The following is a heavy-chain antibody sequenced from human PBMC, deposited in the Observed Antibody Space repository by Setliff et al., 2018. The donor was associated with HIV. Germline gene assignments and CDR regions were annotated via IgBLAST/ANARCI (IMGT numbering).Heavy chain of an antibody. CDR2: ITGSGSTT. CDR3: AKSDYNYNNLAGPNYFDF. Sequence: GESLTISCAASGFTYRTFSMSWVRQAPGKGLEWVSAITGSGSTTYYTDSVKGRFTISRDNSNNTLFLHMDNLRAEDTAIYYCAKSDYNYNNLAGPNYFDFWGQGTLVTVS. CDR1: GFTYRTFS. D-gene: IGHD5-12*01. V-gene: IGHV3-23*01. J-gene: IGHJ4*02.